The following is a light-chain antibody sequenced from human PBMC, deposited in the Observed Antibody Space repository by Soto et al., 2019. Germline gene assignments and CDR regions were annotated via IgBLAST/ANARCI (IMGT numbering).Light chain of an antibody. CDR2: GAS. V-gene: IGKV3-15*01. CDR1: QSVSSY. J-gene: IGKJ1*01. Sequence: EIVLTQYPDTLSLSPGERATLSCRASQSVSSYLAWYQQKPGQAPRLLIYGASTGATGIPARFSGSGSGTEFTLTISSLQSEDFAVYYCQQYNNWPSWTFGQGTKVDIK. CDR3: QQYNNWPSWT.